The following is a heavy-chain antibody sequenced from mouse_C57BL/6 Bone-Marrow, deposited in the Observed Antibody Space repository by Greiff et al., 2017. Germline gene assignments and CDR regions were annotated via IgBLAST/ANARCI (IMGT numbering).Heavy chain of an antibody. Sequence: EVQLVESGGDLVKPGGSLKLSCAASGFTFSSYGMSWVRQTPDKRLEWVATISSGGSYTYSPDSVKGRFTISRDNAKNTLYLQMSSLKSEDSAMYYCARLGGYYVAWFAYWGQGTLVTVSA. CDR3: ARLGGYYVAWFAY. D-gene: IGHD2-3*01. CDR2: ISSGGSYT. CDR1: GFTFSSYG. J-gene: IGHJ3*01. V-gene: IGHV5-6*01.